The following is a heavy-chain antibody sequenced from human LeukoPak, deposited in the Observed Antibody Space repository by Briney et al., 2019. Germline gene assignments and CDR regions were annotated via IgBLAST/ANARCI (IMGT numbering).Heavy chain of an antibody. CDR1: GFTFSSYS. D-gene: IGHD2-15*01. J-gene: IGHJ3*02. V-gene: IGHV3-21*01. Sequence: GGSLRLSCAASGFTFSSYSMNWVRQAPGKGLEWVSSISSSSSYIYYADSVKGRVTVSRDNAKNSLYLQMNSLRAEDTAVYYCARYCSGGSCFGAFDIWGQGTMVSVSS. CDR3: ARYCSGGSCFGAFDI. CDR2: ISSSSSYI.